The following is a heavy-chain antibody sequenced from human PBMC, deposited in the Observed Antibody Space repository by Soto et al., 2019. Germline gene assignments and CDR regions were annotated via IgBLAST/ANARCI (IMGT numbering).Heavy chain of an antibody. CDR1: GGSISSYY. Sequence: PSETLSLTCTVSGGSISSYYWSWIRQSPGKGLEWIGYIYYSGGTNYNPSLKSRVTISVDTSKNQFSLKLSSVTAADTAVYYCATDDGGKIDYWGQGILVTVSS. V-gene: IGHV4-59*12. J-gene: IGHJ4*02. D-gene: IGHD2-15*01. CDR3: ATDDGGKIDY. CDR2: IYYSGGT.